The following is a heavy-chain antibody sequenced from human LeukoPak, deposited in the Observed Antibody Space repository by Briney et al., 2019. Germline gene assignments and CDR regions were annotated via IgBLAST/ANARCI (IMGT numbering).Heavy chain of an antibody. J-gene: IGHJ4*01. Sequence: PGGSLRLSCAASGFTFSSYGMHWVRQAPGKGLEWVSAISSGGFSYYADSVKGRFSISRDNSRNTLFLQMNRLRGEDTAMYYCAKDQHYSSWYFPFDYWGHGTRVTVSS. V-gene: IGHV3-23*01. D-gene: IGHD6-13*01. CDR2: ISSGGFS. CDR3: AKDQHYSSWYFPFDY. CDR1: GFTFSSYG.